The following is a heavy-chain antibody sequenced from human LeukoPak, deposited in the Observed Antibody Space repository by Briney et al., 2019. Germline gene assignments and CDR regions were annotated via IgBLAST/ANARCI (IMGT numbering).Heavy chain of an antibody. V-gene: IGHV1-2*04. CDR2: INPNSGGT. CDR1: GYTFTGYY. CDR3: ARDGGSYFLGMDV. Sequence: GASVKVSCKASGYTFTGYYMHWVRQAPGQGLEWMGWINPNSGGTNYAQKFQGWVTMTRDTSISTAYMELSRLRSDDTAVYYCARDGGSYFLGMDVWGQGTTVTVSS. D-gene: IGHD1-26*01. J-gene: IGHJ6*02.